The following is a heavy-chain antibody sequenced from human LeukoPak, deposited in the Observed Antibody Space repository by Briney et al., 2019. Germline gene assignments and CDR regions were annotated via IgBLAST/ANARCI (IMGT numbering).Heavy chain of an antibody. V-gene: IGHV3-9*01. CDR2: ISWNSGSI. J-gene: IGHJ5*02. CDR1: GFTFDDYA. CDR3: ARDLGQYYDTSDNWFDP. D-gene: IGHD3-22*01. Sequence: GGSLRLSCAASGFTFDDYAMHWVRQAPGKGLEWVSGISWNSGSIGYADSVKGRFTISRDNAKNSLYLQMNSLRAEDTAVYYCARDLGQYYDTSDNWFDPWGQGTLVTVSS.